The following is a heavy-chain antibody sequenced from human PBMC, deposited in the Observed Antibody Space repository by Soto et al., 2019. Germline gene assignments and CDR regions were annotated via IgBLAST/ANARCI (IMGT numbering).Heavy chain of an antibody. D-gene: IGHD2-15*01. J-gene: IGHJ4*02. CDR2: IIPIFGTA. Sequence: QVQLVQSGAEVKKPGSSVKVSCKASGGTFSSYAISWVRQAPGQGLEWMGGIIPIFGTANYAQKFQGRVTSDEEESSSTDYMELSSLRSEDTAVYYCARESRYCSGGSCYFLPGIDCWGQGTLVTVSS. V-gene: IGHV1-69*12. CDR3: ARESRYCSGGSCYFLPGIDC. CDR1: GGTFSSYA.